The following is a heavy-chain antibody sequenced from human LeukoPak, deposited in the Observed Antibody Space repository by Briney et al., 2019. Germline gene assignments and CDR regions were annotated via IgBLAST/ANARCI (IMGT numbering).Heavy chain of an antibody. CDR1: GYTFTGYY. CDR3: ARTVGTWDYFDY. V-gene: IGHV1-2*02. J-gene: IGHJ4*02. D-gene: IGHD2-15*01. Sequence: ASVKVSCKASGYTFTGYYMHWVRQAPGQGLEWMGWINPNSGGTNYAQKFQGRVTMARDTSISTAYMELSRLRSDDTAVYYCARTVGTWDYFDYWGQGTLVTVSS. CDR2: INPNSGGT.